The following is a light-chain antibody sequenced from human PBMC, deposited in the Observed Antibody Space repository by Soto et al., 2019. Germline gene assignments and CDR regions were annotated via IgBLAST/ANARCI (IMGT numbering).Light chain of an antibody. CDR2: AAS. CDR3: QQYYSWPT. CDR1: QSIGSN. Sequence: EIVMTQSPATLSASPGERATLSCRASQSIGSNVAWYQQKPGQAPRLLMHAASTRATDFPARFSGSGSGTEFTLTISSLQSEDFARYYCQQYYSWPTFGPGTKVDIK. V-gene: IGKV3-15*01. J-gene: IGKJ3*01.